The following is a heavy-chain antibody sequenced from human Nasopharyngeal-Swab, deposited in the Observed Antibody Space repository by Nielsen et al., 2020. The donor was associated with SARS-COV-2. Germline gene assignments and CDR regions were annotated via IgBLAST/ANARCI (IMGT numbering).Heavy chain of an antibody. J-gene: IGHJ4*02. CDR2: IYASGDT. D-gene: IGHD2-15*01. V-gene: IGHV3-53*01. CDR3: AAPLAGLHY. Sequence: GESLKISCAAPGFTVTNNYMTWVRQVPGKGLEWISHIYASGDTHTADAVKGRFTISRDSSENTLDLEMNNLTPDDTATYYCAAPLAGLHYWGQGTLVTVSS. CDR1: GFTVTNNY.